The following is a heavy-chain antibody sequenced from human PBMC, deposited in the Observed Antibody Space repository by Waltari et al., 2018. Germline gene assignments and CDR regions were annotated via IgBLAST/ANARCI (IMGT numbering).Heavy chain of an antibody. CDR1: GGSISSGGYS. D-gene: IGHD1-26*01. CDR3: ARFKSGSYYDY. J-gene: IGHJ4*02. CDR2: IYHSGST. Sequence: QLQLQESGSGLVKPSQTLSLTCAVSGGSISSGGYSCSWIRQPPGKGLEWIGYIYHSGSTYYNPSLKSRVTISVNRSKNQFSLKLSSVTAADTAVYYCARFKSGSYYDYWGQGTLVTVSS. V-gene: IGHV4-30-2*01.